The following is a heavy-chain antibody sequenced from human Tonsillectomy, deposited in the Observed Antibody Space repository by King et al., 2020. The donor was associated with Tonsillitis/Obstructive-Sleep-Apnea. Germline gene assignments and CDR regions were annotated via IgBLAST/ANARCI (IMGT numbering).Heavy chain of an antibody. J-gene: IGHJ6*03. CDR2: FDPEDGET. V-gene: IGHV1-24*01. D-gene: IGHD3-22*01. CDR1: GYTLTELS. Sequence: QLVQSGAEVKKPGASVKVSCKVSGYTLTELSMHWVRQAPGKGLEWMGSFDPEDGETIYAQKFQGRVTMTEDTSTDTAYMELSSLGSEATAVYYCATIGRVIAYYYMDVWGKGTTVTVSS. CDR3: ATIGRVIAYYYMDV.